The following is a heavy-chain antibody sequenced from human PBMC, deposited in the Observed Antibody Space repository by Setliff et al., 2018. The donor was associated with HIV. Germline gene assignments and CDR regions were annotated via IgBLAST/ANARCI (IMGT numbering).Heavy chain of an antibody. CDR2: IIPNSGGT. D-gene: IGHD6-19*01. J-gene: IGHJ4*02. V-gene: IGHV1-2*02. CDR3: ARDPELKQWLVRSPSFYFDY. CDR1: GYVFSDYQ. Sequence: EASVKVSCKASGYVFSDYQIHWVRQAPGQGLEYMGYIIPNSGGTMFARKFQDRVTMTRDTSISTVYLELSRLTSDDTAVYFCARDPELKQWLVRSPSFYFDYWGQGTPVTVSS.